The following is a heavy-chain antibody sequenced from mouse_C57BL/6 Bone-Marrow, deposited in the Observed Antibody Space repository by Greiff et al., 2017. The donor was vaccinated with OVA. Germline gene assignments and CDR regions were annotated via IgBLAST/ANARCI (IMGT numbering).Heavy chain of an antibody. CDR2: ISSGGDYI. V-gene: IGHV5-9-1*02. CDR1: GFTFSSYA. D-gene: IGHD1-1*01. J-gene: IGHJ4*01. Sequence: EVKLQESGEGLVKPGGSLKLSCAASGFTFSSYAMSWVRQTPEKRLEWVAYISSGGDYIYYADTVKGRFTISRDNARHTLYLQMISLKSEDTAMYYCTRAITTRAMDYWGQGTSVTVSS. CDR3: TRAITTRAMDY.